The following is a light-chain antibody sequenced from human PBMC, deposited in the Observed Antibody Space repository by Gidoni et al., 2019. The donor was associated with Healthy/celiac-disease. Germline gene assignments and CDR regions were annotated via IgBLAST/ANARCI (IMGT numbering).Light chain of an antibody. CDR1: QSVSSY. V-gene: IGKV3-11*01. CDR2: DAS. CDR3: QQRSNWPPIT. J-gene: IGKJ5*01. Sequence: EIVLTQSPATLSLSPGERATLSCRASQSVSSYLAWYQQKPGQAPRLRIYDASNRATGIPARFSGSGSGTDFTLTISSLEPEDFAVYDCQQRSNWPPITFGQGTRLEIK.